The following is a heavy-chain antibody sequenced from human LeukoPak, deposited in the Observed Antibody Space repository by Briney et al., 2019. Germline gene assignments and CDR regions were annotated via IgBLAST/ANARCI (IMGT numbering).Heavy chain of an antibody. CDR2: ISWNSGSI. V-gene: IGHV3-9*01. Sequence: PGGSLRLSCAASGFTFDDYAMHWVRQAPGTGLEWVSGISWNSGSIGYADSVKGRFTISRDNAKNSLYLQMNSLRAEDTALYYCAKAAARGGFDYWGQGTLVTVSS. CDR3: AKAAARGGFDY. D-gene: IGHD6-6*01. J-gene: IGHJ4*02. CDR1: GFTFDDYA.